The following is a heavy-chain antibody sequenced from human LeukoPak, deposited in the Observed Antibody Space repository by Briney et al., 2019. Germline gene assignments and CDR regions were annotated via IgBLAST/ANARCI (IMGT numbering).Heavy chain of an antibody. J-gene: IGHJ1*01. D-gene: IGHD6-19*01. CDR3: ARAYKDRSLAGKKEFFQH. V-gene: IGHV3-9*01. CDR1: GFTFDNYA. CDR2: IGWNSGTI. Sequence: GGSLRLSCAASGFTFDNYAMNWVRQVPGKGLEWISLIGWNSGTIGYADSVKGRFTISRDNANNFLYLQMNSLRAEDTALYYCARAYKDRSLAGKKEFFQHWGQGTLVTVSS.